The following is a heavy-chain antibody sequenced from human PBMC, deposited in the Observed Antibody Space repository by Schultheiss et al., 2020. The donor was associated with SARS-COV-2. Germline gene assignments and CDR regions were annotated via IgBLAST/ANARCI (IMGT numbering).Heavy chain of an antibody. Sequence: VKVSCKASGGTFSSYAISWVRQAPGQGLEWMGGIIPIFGTANYAQKFQGRVTITADESTSTAYMELSSLRSEDTAVYYCARGRDYYDSSGYSFDYWGQGTLVTVSS. D-gene: IGHD3-22*01. CDR3: ARGRDYYDSSGYSFDY. CDR2: IIPIFGTA. CDR1: GGTFSSYA. V-gene: IGHV1-69*13. J-gene: IGHJ4*02.